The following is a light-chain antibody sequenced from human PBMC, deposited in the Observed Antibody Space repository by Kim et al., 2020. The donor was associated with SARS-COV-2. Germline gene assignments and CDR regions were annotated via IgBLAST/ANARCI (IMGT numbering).Light chain of an antibody. CDR2: AAS. CDR1: QDMSHW. Sequence: AFVGYRVTITCRASQDMSHWVAWYQQKPGKAPKLLIYAASGLQGGVPRRFSGSGSGTDFTLTISSLQPEDFAIYYCQHAGRSQWAFGPGTKVDIK. CDR3: QHAGRSQWA. J-gene: IGKJ1*01. V-gene: IGKV1-12*01.